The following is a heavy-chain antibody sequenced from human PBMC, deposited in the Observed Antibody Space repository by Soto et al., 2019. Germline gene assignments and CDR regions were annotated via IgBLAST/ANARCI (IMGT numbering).Heavy chain of an antibody. J-gene: IGHJ4*02. CDR2: ISSSSSYI. V-gene: IGHV3-21*01. Sequence: PGWSLRLSCAASGFTFRSYIMNWVRQAPGKGLEWVSSISSSSSYIYYADSVKGRFTISRDNAKNSLYLQMNSLRAEDTAVYYCARDASHRDHYDFWSGLNSPLDYWGQGTLVTVS. CDR1: GFTFRSYI. CDR3: ARDASHRDHYDFWSGLNSPLDY. D-gene: IGHD3-3*01.